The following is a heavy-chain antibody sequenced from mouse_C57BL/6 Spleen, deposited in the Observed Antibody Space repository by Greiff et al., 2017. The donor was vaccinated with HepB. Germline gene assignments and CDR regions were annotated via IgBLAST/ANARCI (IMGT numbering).Heavy chain of an antibody. V-gene: IGHV1-69*01. CDR1: GYTFTSYW. D-gene: IGHD2-12*01. CDR2: IDPSDSYT. Sequence: VQLQQSGAELVMPGASVKLSCKASGYTFTSYWMHWVKQRPGQGLEWIGEIDPSDSYTNYNQKFKGKSTLTVDKSSSTAYMQLSSLTSEDSAVYDCAKGGVTGYYFDYWGQGTTLTVSS. J-gene: IGHJ2*01. CDR3: AKGGVTGYYFDY.